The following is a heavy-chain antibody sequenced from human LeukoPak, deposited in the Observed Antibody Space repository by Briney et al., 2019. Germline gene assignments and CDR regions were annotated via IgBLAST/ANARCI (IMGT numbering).Heavy chain of an antibody. CDR1: GGSFIDYY. Sequence: PSETLSLTCVVEGGSFIDYYWHWIRQSPEKGLEWIGQVNHRGVAYYNPPLQSRLVMSADSSKNHVVLQMTSVTAADTAVYYCARAGGGNSYAYSRVLLYWGPGTPVTVS. CDR2: VNHRGVA. D-gene: IGHD3-16*01. V-gene: IGHV4-34*10. CDR3: ARAGGGNSYAYSRVLLY. J-gene: IGHJ4*03.